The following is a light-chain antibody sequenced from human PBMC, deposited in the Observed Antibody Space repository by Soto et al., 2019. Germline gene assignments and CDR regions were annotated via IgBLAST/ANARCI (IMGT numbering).Light chain of an antibody. CDR3: QQYDSSRT. CDR2: DAT. Sequence: IVLTQSPGTLSLSPGERATLSCRASRNVGSSFLAWYQQKPGQAPRLLIYDATSRATGIPDRFSGSGSGTDFTFTISRLEPDDFAVYYCQQYDSSRTFGQLTKVEI. CDR1: RNVGSSF. J-gene: IGKJ1*01. V-gene: IGKV3-20*01.